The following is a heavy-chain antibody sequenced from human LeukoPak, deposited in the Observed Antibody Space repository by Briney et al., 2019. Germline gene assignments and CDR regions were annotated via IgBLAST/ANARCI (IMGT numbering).Heavy chain of an antibody. V-gene: IGHV4-59*12. CDR1: IGSISNYY. D-gene: IGHD1-26*01. Sequence: PSETLSLTCTVSIGSISNYYWSWIRQPPGKGLEWIGYISYSGSSKYNPSLKSRLTMSVDTSNKQFSLRLTSVTAADTAVYYCARATGRYSPFFDYWGQGILVTVSS. J-gene: IGHJ4*02. CDR3: ARATGRYSPFFDY. CDR2: ISYSGSS.